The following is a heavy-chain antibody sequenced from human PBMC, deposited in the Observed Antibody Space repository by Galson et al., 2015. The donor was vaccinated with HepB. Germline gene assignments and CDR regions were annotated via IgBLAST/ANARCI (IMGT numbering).Heavy chain of an antibody. D-gene: IGHD5-12*01. CDR3: ARDGALGYSGYETFDY. CDR2: INAGNGNT. J-gene: IGHJ4*02. Sequence: SVKVSCKASGYTFTSYAMHWVRQAPGQRLEWMGWINAGNGNTKYSQKFQGRVTITRDTSASTAYMELSSLRSEDTAVYYCARDGALGYSGYETFDYWGQGTLVTVSS. CDR1: GYTFTSYA. V-gene: IGHV1-3*01.